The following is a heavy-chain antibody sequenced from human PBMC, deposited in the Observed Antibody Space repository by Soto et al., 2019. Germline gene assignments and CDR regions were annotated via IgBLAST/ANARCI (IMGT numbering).Heavy chain of an antibody. V-gene: IGHV4-39*01. CDR3: ARVRGYSFGNCFHY. CDR1: GGSISSSSYY. Sequence: QLQLQESGPGLVKPSETLSLTCSVSGGSISSSSYYWAWIRQPPGKGLEWIGTLYSGGTTYYNPSLNGRVTMSEDTSQNQFSLRLPSVTAADTAVYYCARVRGYSFGNCFHYWGQGTLVTVSS. J-gene: IGHJ4*02. D-gene: IGHD5-18*01. CDR2: LYSGGTT.